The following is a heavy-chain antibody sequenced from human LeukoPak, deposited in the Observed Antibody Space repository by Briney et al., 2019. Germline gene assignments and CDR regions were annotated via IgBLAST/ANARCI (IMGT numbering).Heavy chain of an antibody. CDR2: IYYSGST. J-gene: IGHJ6*02. Sequence: SETLSLTCTVSGGSISSSSYYWGWIRQPPGKGLEWIGSIYYSGSTYYNPSLKSRVTISVDTSKNQFSLKLSSVTAADTAVYYCARDSSGYHYYGMDVWGQGTTVTVSS. CDR3: ARDSSGYHYYGMDV. CDR1: GGSISSSSYY. V-gene: IGHV4-39*07. D-gene: IGHD3-22*01.